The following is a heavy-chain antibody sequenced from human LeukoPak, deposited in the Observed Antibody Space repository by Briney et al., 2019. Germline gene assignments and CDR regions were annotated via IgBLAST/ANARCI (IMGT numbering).Heavy chain of an antibody. CDR2: IYTSGST. Sequence: SETLPLTCTVSGGSVSGYYWSWLRQPAGKGREWIMRIYTSGSTNYSPSLKSRVTMSLDTSKNQFSLKLSSMTAADTAVYYCARGIYCSGNNCYYYYYYMDVWGKGTTVTVSS. J-gene: IGHJ6*03. CDR1: GGSVSGYY. D-gene: IGHD2-2*01. V-gene: IGHV4-4*07. CDR3: ARGIYCSGNNCYYYYYYMDV.